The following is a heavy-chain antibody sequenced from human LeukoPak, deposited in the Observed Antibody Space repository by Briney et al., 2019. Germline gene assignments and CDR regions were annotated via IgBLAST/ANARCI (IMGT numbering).Heavy chain of an antibody. Sequence: GGSLRLSCAASGFTFRKYWMSWVHQATGKGRDWVANIEQDGSEKYSVDSVNGRFTVSRDNAKNSLYLQMNSLRAEDTAVYYCARDTYYYGSGSYFFDYWGQGTLVTVSS. CDR1: GFTFRKYW. V-gene: IGHV3-7*01. CDR2: IEQDGSEK. D-gene: IGHD3-10*01. CDR3: ARDTYYYGSGSYFFDY. J-gene: IGHJ4*02.